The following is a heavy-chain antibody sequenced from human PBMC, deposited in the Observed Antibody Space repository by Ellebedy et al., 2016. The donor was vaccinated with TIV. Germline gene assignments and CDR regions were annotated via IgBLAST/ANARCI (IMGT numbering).Heavy chain of an antibody. CDR3: SSWKY. J-gene: IGHJ4*02. CDR1: GFTFSDSW. Sequence: GESLKISCAASGFTFSDSWMTWVRQAPGKGLEWVANINQDASRKYYLDSVKCRFTVSRDNAKNSLYLQMNSLRAEDTAVYYCSSWKYWGQGALVTVSS. D-gene: IGHD1-1*01. V-gene: IGHV3-7*01. CDR2: INQDASRK.